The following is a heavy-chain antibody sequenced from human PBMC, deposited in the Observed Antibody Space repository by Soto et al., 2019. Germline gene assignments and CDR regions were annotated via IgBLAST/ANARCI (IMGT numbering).Heavy chain of an antibody. Sequence: SETLSLTCISSGGSISSSSYYWGWSRQPPGKGLEWIGSIYYSGSTHYNPSLKSRVTISVDTSKNQFSLKLSSVTAADTAVYYCARQWFGEPGCFNPWGQGTLVT. CDR3: ARQWFGEPGCFNP. V-gene: IGHV4-39*01. D-gene: IGHD3-10*01. CDR2: IYYSGST. J-gene: IGHJ5*02. CDR1: GGSISSSSYY.